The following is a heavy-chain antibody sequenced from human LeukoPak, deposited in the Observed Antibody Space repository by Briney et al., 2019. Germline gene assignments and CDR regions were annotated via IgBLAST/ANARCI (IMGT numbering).Heavy chain of an antibody. CDR1: GGTFSSYT. CDR3: ARAPYYYDSSGYYPYDY. CDR2: IIPILGIA. D-gene: IGHD3-22*01. V-gene: IGHV1-69*02. Sequence: SVKVSCKASGGTFSSYTISWVRQAPGQGLEWTGRIIPILGIANYAQKFQGRVTITADKSTSTAYMELSSLRSEDTAVYYCARAPYYYDSSGYYPYDYWGQGTLVTVSS. J-gene: IGHJ4*02.